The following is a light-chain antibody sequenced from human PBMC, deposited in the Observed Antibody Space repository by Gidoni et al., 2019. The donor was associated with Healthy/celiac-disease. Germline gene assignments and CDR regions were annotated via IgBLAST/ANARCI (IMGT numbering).Light chain of an antibody. J-gene: IGKJ3*01. CDR3: QLGIT. CDR1: QSVSSSY. V-gene: IGKV3-20*01. CDR2: GAS. Sequence: EIVLTQSPGTLSLSPGERATLSCRASQSVSSSYLAWYQQKPGQAPRLLIYGASSRATGIPDRCSGSGSGTDFTLTISRLEPEDFAVYYCQLGITFXPXTKVDIK.